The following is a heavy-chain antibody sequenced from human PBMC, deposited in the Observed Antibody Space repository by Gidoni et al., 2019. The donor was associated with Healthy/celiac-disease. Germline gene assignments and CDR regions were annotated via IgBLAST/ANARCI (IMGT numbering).Heavy chain of an antibody. J-gene: IGHJ6*02. V-gene: IGHV3-7*01. CDR2: IKQDGSEK. CDR1: GFTFSSYW. Sequence: EVQLVESGGGLVQPGGSLRLSCAASGFTFSSYWMSWVRQAPGKGLEWVANIKQDGSEKYYVDSVKGRFTISRDNAKNSLYLQMNSLRAEDTAVYYCARDSSGWFLSYYGMDVWGQGTTVTVSS. CDR3: ARDSSGWFLSYYGMDV. D-gene: IGHD6-19*01.